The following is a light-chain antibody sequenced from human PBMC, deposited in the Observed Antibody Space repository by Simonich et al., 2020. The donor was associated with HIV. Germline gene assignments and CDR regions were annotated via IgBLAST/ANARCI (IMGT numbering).Light chain of an antibody. CDR3: SSYTSSSTVV. V-gene: IGLV2-14*01. CDR1: SSYVGAYNY. J-gene: IGLJ2*01. Sequence: QSAPTQPPSASGSPGQSVTISCTGTSSYVGAYNYVSWYQQHPGKAPKLMIYDVSKRPSGVSNRFSGSKSGNTASLTISGLQAEDEADYYCSSYTSSSTVVFGGGTKLTVL. CDR2: DVS.